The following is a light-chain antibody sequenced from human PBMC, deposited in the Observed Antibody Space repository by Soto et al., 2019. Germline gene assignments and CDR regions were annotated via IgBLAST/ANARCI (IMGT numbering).Light chain of an antibody. V-gene: IGKV3-15*01. CDR3: QQYNCWRIT. CDR1: RDIRGD. J-gene: IGKJ3*01. CDR2: DAS. Sequence: DIGMTQSPATLSVSPGEGATLSCRASRDIRGDLAWYQQKPGQAPRLLIYDASTRATGIPARFSGSGSGTEFTLTISSLQSEDLAIYYCQQYNCWRITFGPGTKVDIK.